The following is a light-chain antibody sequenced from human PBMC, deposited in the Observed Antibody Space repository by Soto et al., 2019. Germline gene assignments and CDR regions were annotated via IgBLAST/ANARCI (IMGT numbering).Light chain of an antibody. CDR3: SSYTTSNTLV. V-gene: IGLV2-14*01. Sequence: QSVLTQPASVSGSPGQSITISCTGTSSDVGAYTYVSWYQQHPGKAPKLMIFEVSDRPSGVSNRFSGSKSGNTASLTISGLQAEDEADYYCSSYTTSNTLVFGGGTKLIVL. CDR2: EVS. CDR1: SSDVGAYTY. J-gene: IGLJ2*01.